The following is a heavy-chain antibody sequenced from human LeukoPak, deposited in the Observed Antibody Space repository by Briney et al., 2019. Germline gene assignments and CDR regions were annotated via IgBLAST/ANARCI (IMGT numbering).Heavy chain of an antibody. Sequence: SSETLSLTCTVSGGSISSYYWSWLRQPPGKGLEWIGYIYYSGSTNYNPSLKSRVTISVDTSKNQFSLKLSSVTAADMAVYYCARDRASDYDKNWYFDLWGRGTLVTVSS. CDR3: ARDRASDYDKNWYFDL. D-gene: IGHD4-17*01. CDR1: GGSISSYY. V-gene: IGHV4-59*01. J-gene: IGHJ2*01. CDR2: IYYSGST.